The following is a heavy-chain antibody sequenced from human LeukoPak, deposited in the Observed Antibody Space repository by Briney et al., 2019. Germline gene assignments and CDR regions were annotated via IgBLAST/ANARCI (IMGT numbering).Heavy chain of an antibody. V-gene: IGHV3-23*01. D-gene: IGHD1-26*01. CDR3: ARRVGATTASNWFDP. Sequence: GGSLRLSCAASGFTFSSYAMSWVRQAPGKGLEWVSAISGSGGSTYYADSVKGRFTISRDNSKNTLYLQMNSLRAEDTAVYYCARRVGATTASNWFDPWGQGTLVTVSS. J-gene: IGHJ5*02. CDR1: GFTFSSYA. CDR2: ISGSGGST.